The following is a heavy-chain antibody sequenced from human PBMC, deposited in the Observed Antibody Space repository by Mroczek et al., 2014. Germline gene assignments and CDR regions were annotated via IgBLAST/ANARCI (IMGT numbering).Heavy chain of an antibody. D-gene: IGHD6-13*01. V-gene: IGHV4-31*03. CDR3: ASCVQQQLANLQRYWYFDL. J-gene: IGHJ2*01. CDR1: GGSISSGGYY. CDR2: IYYSGST. Sequence: QVQLQESGPGLVKPSQTLSLTCTVSGGSISSGGYYWSWIRQHPGKGLEWIGYIYYSGSTYYNPSLKSRVTISVDTSKNQFSLKLSSVTAADTAVYYCASCVQQQLANLQRYWYFDLWGRGTPGHCPPQ.